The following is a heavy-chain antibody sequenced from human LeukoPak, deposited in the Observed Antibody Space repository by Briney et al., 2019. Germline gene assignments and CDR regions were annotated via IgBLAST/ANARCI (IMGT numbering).Heavy chain of an antibody. V-gene: IGHV3-9*01. J-gene: IGHJ4*02. Sequence: GGSLRLSCAASGFTFDDYAMHWVRQAPGKGLEWVSGISWNSGSIGYADSVKGRFTISGDNAKNSLYLQMNSLRAEDTALYYCAKAMVRGVMALVSWGQGTLVTVSS. CDR1: GFTFDDYA. CDR3: AKAMVRGVMALVS. D-gene: IGHD3-10*01. CDR2: ISWNSGSI.